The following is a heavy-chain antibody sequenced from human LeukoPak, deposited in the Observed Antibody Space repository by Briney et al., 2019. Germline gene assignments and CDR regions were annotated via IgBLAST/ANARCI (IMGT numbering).Heavy chain of an antibody. CDR2: IYYSGST. CDR1: GGSISSSSYY. D-gene: IGHD3-3*01. J-gene: IGHJ6*03. CDR3: ARVANYDFWSGHYYYMDV. V-gene: IGHV4-39*07. Sequence: KTSETLSLTCTVSGGSISSSSYYWGWIRQPPGKGLEWIGSIYYSGSTYYNPSLKSRVTISVDTSKNQFSLKLSSVTAADTAVYYCARVANYDFWSGHYYYMDVWGKGTTVTVSS.